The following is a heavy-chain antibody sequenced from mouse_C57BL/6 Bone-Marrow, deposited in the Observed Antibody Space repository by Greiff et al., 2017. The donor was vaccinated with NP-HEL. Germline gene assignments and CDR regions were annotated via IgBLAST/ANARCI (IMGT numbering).Heavy chain of an antibody. Sequence: QVQLQQSGAELVKPGASVKLSCKASGYTFTEYTIHWVNQRSGQGLEWTGWCYPGRGSIKYNENFEDKATLTADTSSSTVYMEHSRLTSEDSAVYFCARHEDHYHDGYFRFAYWGQGTLVTVSA. V-gene: IGHV1-62-2*01. CDR2: CYPGRGSI. CDR1: GYTFTEYT. D-gene: IGHD2-3*01. CDR3: ARHEDHYHDGYFRFAY. J-gene: IGHJ3*01.